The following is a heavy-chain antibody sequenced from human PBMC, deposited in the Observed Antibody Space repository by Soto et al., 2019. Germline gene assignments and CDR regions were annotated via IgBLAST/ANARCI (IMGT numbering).Heavy chain of an antibody. Sequence: SETLSLTCTVSGGSISSYYWSWIRQSAGKGLEWIGRIYTSGSTNYNPSLKSRVTMPVDTSKNQFSLKLSSVTAADTAVYYCARGNIRQQLVKYYYYYYGMDVWGQGTTVTVS. CDR1: GGSISSYY. J-gene: IGHJ6*02. CDR3: ARGNIRQQLVKYYYYYYGMDV. V-gene: IGHV4-4*07. CDR2: IYTSGST. D-gene: IGHD6-13*01.